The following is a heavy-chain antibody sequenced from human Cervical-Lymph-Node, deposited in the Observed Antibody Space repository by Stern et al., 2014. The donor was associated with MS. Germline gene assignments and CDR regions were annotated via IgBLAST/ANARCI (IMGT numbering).Heavy chain of an antibody. CDR2: ISYDGTSK. J-gene: IGHJ6*02. CDR1: GFTFRSYA. D-gene: IGHD3-22*01. V-gene: IGHV3-30*18. CDR3: AKDRAMIDVLTTDRRRYGLDV. Sequence: QVQLVESGGGVVQPGGSLRLSCAASGFTFRSYAMHWVRQAPGKGLEWVAVISYDGTSKYSADSVKGRFSISRDNFKNTLNLQMSGLRTEDTALYYCAKDRAMIDVLTTDRRRYGLDVWGQGTTVTVSS.